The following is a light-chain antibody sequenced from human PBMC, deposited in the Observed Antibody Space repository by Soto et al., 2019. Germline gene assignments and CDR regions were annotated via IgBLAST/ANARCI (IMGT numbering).Light chain of an antibody. CDR2: KAS. J-gene: IGKJ1*01. CDR3: QQYNSFPWT. CDR1: QNIVSW. V-gene: IGKV1-5*03. Sequence: DIQMTQSPSTLSASVGDRVTITCRASQNIVSWLAWYQQKPGKAPKLLIYKASSLESGVPSRFSGSGSGTEFTLTISSLQPDDFATYHCQQYNSFPWTFGQGTKVEIK.